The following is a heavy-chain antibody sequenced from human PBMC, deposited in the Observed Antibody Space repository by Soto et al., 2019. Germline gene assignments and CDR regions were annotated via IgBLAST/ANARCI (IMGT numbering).Heavy chain of an antibody. CDR2: IYNSGTS. J-gene: IGHJ4*02. CDR1: GGSISSGGFF. CDR3: ARVARDGGGCYGPFDY. Sequence: QVQLQESGPGLVKPSQTLSLTCTVSGGSISSGGFFWGWLRQHPGKGLEWIAYIYNSGTSYYKPSLRSRVSISIDTSKNQFSLSLSSVTAADTARYYCARVARDGGGCYGPFDYWGQGSLVTVSS. V-gene: IGHV4-31*03. D-gene: IGHD3-10*01.